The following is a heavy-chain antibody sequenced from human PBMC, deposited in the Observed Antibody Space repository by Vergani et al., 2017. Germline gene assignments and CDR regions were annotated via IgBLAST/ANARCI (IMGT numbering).Heavy chain of an antibody. V-gene: IGHV4-39*01. CDR3: AGGRGDNWYFDL. Sequence: QMQLQESGPGLVKPSETLSLICTVSGVSINPSSSFWGWIRQSPGKGLEWIGSINYVGRTYYIPSLQSRATVFVDTSKNQFSLNLTSVTAADTAVYYCAGGRGDNWYFDLWGRGTLVTVSS. CDR1: GVSINPSSSF. D-gene: IGHD3-16*01. J-gene: IGHJ2*01. CDR2: INYVGRT.